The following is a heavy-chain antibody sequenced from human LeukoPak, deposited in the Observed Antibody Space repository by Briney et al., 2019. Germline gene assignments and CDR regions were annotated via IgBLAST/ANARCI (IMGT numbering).Heavy chain of an antibody. V-gene: IGHV3-23*01. J-gene: IGHJ4*02. CDR3: AKDYYDSSGPSFDY. CDR2: ISGGGGST. CDR1: GFTFSSYA. D-gene: IGHD3-22*01. Sequence: PGGSLRLSCAASGFTFSSYAMGWVRQAPGKGLQWVSAISGGGGSTYYADPVKGLFTISRDNSKNTLFLQMNSLRAEDTAVYYCAKDYYDSSGPSFDYWGQGTLVTVSS.